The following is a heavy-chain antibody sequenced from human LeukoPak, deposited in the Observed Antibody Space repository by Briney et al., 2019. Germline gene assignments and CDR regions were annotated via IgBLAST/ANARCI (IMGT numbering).Heavy chain of an antibody. CDR3: ARILDSNYDDY. CDR2: ISGSGGST. V-gene: IGHV3-23*01. CDR1: GFTFSSYA. D-gene: IGHD1-1*01. Sequence: GGSLRLSCAASGFTFSSYAMSWVRQAPGKGLEWVSAISGSGGSTYYADSAKGRFTISRDNAKNSLYLQMNSLRAEDTAVYYCARILDSNYDDYWGQGTLVTVSS. J-gene: IGHJ4*02.